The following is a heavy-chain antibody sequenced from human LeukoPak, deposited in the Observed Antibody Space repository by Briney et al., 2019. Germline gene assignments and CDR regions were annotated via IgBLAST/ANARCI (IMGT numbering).Heavy chain of an antibody. CDR1: GGSISSYY. V-gene: IGHV4-4*09. CDR2: IYTSGST. J-gene: IGHJ5*02. Sequence: SETLSLTCTVSGGSISSYYWSWIRQPPGKGLEWIGYIYTSGSTNYNPSLKSRVTISVDTSKNQFSLKLSSMTAADTAVYYCARGGSYSPNWFDPWGQGTLVTVSS. CDR3: ARGGSYSPNWFDP. D-gene: IGHD3-16*01.